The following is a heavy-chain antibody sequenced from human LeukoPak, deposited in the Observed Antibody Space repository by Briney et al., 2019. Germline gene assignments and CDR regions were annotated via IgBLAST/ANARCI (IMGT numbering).Heavy chain of an antibody. CDR2: ISWNGGSI. D-gene: IGHD3-3*01. J-gene: IGHJ3*02. CDR3: AKSITIFGVVIDAFDI. V-gene: IGHV3-9*03. Sequence: GGSLRLSCAASGFTFDDYAMHWVRQVPGKGMEWVSLISWNGGSIGYADSVKGRFTISRDNAKNSLYLQMNSLRAEDMALYYCAKSITIFGVVIDAFDIWGQGTMVTVSS. CDR1: GFTFDDYA.